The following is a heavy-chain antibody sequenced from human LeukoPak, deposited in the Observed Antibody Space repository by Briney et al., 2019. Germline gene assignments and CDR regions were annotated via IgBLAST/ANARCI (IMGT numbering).Heavy chain of an antibody. CDR2: ISAYNGNI. V-gene: IGHV1-18*01. CDR3: ARGGDSSGWSKWFDP. CDR1: GYTFRSYG. J-gene: IGHJ5*02. D-gene: IGHD6-19*01. Sequence: ASVKVSCKASGYTFRSYGISWVRQAPGQGLVWMGWISAYNGNIIYAQKLQGRVTMTTDTYTSTAYMELRSLRSDDTAVYYCARGGDSSGWSKWFDPWGQGTLVTVSS.